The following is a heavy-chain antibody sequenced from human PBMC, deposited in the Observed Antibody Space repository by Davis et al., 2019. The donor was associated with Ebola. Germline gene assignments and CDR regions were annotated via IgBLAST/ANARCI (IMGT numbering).Heavy chain of an antibody. Sequence: LSLTCAASGFTFSNARMTWVRQGPGKGLEWVGRIKSKTEGGTTDYTASVKGRFTISRDDSRNTLYLQMNSLKTEDTAVYYCFYYYDSSGYNVDYWGQGTLVTVSS. V-gene: IGHV3-15*01. CDR3: FYYYDSSGYNVDY. CDR2: IKSKTEGGTT. D-gene: IGHD3-22*01. J-gene: IGHJ4*01. CDR1: GFTFSNAR.